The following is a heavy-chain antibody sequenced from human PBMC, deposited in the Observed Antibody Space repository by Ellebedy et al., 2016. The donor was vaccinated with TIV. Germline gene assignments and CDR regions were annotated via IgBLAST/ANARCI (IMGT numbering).Heavy chain of an antibody. J-gene: IGHJ4*02. V-gene: IGHV3-15*01. CDR3: VSCTLGNIFEN. CDR2: LTSVVDGGTA. CDR1: GLTFKSAW. D-gene: IGHD2-8*01. Sequence: PGGFLRLSCAASGLTFKSAWVNWVRQAPGKGLEWVGHLTSVVDGGTAHYAAPVKGRFTISTDDLKNSLYLQMNSLKIEDTAVYYCVSCTLGNIFENWGQGTQVTVSS.